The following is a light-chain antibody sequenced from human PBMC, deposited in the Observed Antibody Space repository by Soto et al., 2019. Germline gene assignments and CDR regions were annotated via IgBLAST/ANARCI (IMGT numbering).Light chain of an antibody. CDR1: SGHSSYA. Sequence: QPVLTQSPSASASLGASVKLTCTLSSGHSSYAIAWHQQQPEKGPRYLMKLNSDGSHSKGDGIPDRFSGSSSGAERYLIISSLQSEDEADYYCQTWGTGIHVCGTGTKLTVL. V-gene: IGLV4-69*01. CDR3: QTWGTGIHV. J-gene: IGLJ1*01. CDR2: LNSDGSH.